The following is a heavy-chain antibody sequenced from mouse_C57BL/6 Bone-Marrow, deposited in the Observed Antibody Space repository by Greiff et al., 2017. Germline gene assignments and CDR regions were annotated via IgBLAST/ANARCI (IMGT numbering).Heavy chain of an antibody. V-gene: IGHV1-81*01. CDR1: GYTFTSYG. J-gene: IGHJ1*03. D-gene: IGHD1-1*01. CDR2: IYPRSGNT. CDR3: EHYYGSSSWYFDV. Sequence: QVQLQQSGAELARPGASVKLSCKASGYTFTSYGISWVKQRTGQGLEWIGEIYPRSGNTYYNEKFKGKATLTADKSSSTAYMELRSLTSEDSAVYFCEHYYGSSSWYFDVWGTGTTVNVSS.